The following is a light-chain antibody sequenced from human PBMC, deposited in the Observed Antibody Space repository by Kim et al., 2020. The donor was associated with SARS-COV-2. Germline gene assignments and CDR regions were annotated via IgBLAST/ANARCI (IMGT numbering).Light chain of an antibody. Sequence: VSPGERATLSCRASQSIANNVAWYQQKPGQAPRLLIYDASTRATGIPARFSGSGSGTEFTLTITGLQSEDLAVYYCQRFNNWPLTFGQGTRLEIK. J-gene: IGKJ5*01. CDR2: DAS. CDR1: QSIANN. V-gene: IGKV3-15*01. CDR3: QRFNNWPLT.